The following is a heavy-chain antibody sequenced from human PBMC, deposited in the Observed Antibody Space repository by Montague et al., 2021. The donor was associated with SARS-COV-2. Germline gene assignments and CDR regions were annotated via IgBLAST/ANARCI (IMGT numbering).Heavy chain of an antibody. CDR3: ARGLMSGSYYLGLDY. CDR2: INHTGNS. J-gene: IGHJ4*02. Sequence: SETLSLTCAAYGGSFTNKYWTWIRQPPGKGLEWIGEINHTGNSNHSPSLKRRVTISVDTSKNQFSLKLSSVTAADTAVYYCARGLMSGSYYLGLDYWGQGTLVTVS. CDR1: GGSFTNKY. V-gene: IGHV4-34*01. D-gene: IGHD1-26*01.